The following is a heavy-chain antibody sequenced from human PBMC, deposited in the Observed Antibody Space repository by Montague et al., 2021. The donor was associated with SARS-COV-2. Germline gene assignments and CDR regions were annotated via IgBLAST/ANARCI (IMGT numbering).Heavy chain of an antibody. J-gene: IGHJ6*01. Sequence: SVKVSCKVSGSSITELTMHWVRQTPGKGLEWMGGFEPEDGETIYAQKFQGRVTMSEHTSADTAYMELSSLHQGPIGLPPGTLLQEHLWG. CDR3: TLLQEHL. CDR2: FEPEDGET. CDR1: GSSITELT. V-gene: IGHV1-24*01.